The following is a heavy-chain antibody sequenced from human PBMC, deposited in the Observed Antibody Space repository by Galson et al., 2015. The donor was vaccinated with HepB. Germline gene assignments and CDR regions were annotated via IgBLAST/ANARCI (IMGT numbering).Heavy chain of an antibody. CDR3: AHGRVGSPLRMYYFDS. V-gene: IGHV2-5*01. J-gene: IGHJ4*02. Sequence: PALVKPTQTLTLTCTFSGFSLTTDEEGVGWIRQPPGKALEWLALIYWNDDKRYSLSLKNRLTITKDTSKNQVVLTMTNVGPVDTATYFCAHGRVGSPLRMYYFDSWGQGTLVTVSS. D-gene: IGHD5-12*01. CDR2: IYWNDDK. CDR1: GFSLTTDEEG.